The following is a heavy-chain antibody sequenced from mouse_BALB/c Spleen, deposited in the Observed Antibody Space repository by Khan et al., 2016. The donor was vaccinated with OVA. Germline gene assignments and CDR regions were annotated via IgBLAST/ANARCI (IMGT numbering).Heavy chain of an antibody. V-gene: IGHV3-2*02. CDR2: ISSSGST. Sequence: VQLKESGPGLVKPSQSLSLTCTVTGYSITSDYAWNWIRQFPGNKLEWMGYISSSGSTNYNPALKSRISITRDTSKNQFFLQLNSVTTEDTATYYSARYGSRYNYAIDYWGQGTTVTVSS. CDR1: GYSITSDYA. J-gene: IGHJ4*01. CDR3: ARYGSRYNYAIDY. D-gene: IGHD2-2*01.